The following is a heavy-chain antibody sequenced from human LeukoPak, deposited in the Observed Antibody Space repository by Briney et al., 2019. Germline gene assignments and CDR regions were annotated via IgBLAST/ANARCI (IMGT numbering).Heavy chain of an antibody. CDR3: ARLRRNNDNSGYYYYYYY. CDR2: ITPTSSYI. CDR1: GLTFSSYS. Sequence: PGGSLRLSCAVSGLTFSSYSFNWVRQAPGKGLEWVSSITPTSSYIYYADSVKGRFTISRDNAKNSLYLQMNSLRAEDTAVYYCARLRRNNDNSGYYYYYYYWGQGTLVTVSS. J-gene: IGHJ4*02. V-gene: IGHV3-21*01. D-gene: IGHD3-22*01.